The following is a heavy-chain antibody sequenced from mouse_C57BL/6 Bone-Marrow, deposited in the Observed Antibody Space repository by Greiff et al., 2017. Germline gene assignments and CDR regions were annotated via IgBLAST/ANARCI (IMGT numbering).Heavy chain of an antibody. CDR1: GFTFSSYG. D-gene: IGHD1-1*01. V-gene: IGHV5-6*02. CDR2: ISSGGSYT. J-gene: IGHJ4*01. CDR3: ARLDITTVPYYYAMDY. Sequence: EVMLVESGGDLVKPGGSLKLSCAASGFTFSSYGMSWVRQTPDKRLEWVATISSGGSYTYYPDSVKGRFTISRDNAKNTLYLQMSSLKSEDTAMXYCARLDITTVPYYYAMDYWGQGTSVTVSS.